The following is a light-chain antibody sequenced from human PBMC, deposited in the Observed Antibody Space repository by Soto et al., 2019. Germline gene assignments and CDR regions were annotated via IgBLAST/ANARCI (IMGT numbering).Light chain of an antibody. Sequence: EIVMTQSPLSLPVTPGEPASISCRSSQSLLHSNGHNYLEWYLQKPGQSPQLLISLGSNRASGVPDRFSGSGSGTEFTLKISRVEAEDVGVYYCMQTVHTPFTFGPGTKVDVK. V-gene: IGKV2-28*01. J-gene: IGKJ3*01. CDR1: QSLLHSNGHNY. CDR2: LGS. CDR3: MQTVHTPFT.